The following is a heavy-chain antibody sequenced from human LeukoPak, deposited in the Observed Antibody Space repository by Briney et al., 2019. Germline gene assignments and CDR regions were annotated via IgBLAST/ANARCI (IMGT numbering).Heavy chain of an antibody. J-gene: IGHJ6*03. D-gene: IGHD3-3*01. CDR3: ARDSRFDFWSVGGANYYMDV. V-gene: IGHV4-39*07. CDR2: IYYSGST. Sequence: SETLSLTCTVPGGSISSSTYYWGWIRQTPGKGLEWIGSIYYSGSTYYNPSLKSRVTISVDTSKNQFSLKLSSVTAADTAVYYCARDSRFDFWSVGGANYYMDVWGKGTTVTVSS. CDR1: GGSISSSTYY.